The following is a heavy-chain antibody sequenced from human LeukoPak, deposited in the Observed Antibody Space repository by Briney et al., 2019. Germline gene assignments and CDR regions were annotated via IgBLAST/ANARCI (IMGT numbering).Heavy chain of an antibody. D-gene: IGHD2-15*01. J-gene: IGHJ4*02. CDR2: IYYSGST. Sequence: SETLSLTCTVSGGSISSHYWSWIRQPPGKGLEWIGYIYYSGSTNYNPSLKRRGTISVDTSKNQFPLKLSSVTAADTAVYYCAMEDAATKIDYSGQGTLVTASS. CDR3: AMEDAATKIDY. V-gene: IGHV4-59*11. CDR1: GGSISSHY.